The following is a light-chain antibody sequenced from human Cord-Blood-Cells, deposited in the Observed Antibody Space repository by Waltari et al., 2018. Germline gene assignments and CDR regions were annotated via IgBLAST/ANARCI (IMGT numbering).Light chain of an antibody. V-gene: IGKV3-11*01. CDR2: DAS. Sequence: EIVLTQSPATLSLSPGERATLSCRASQSVSSYLAWYQQKPGQAPRLLIYDASNRATGIPARFSGSGSGTDFTLTISSIEPEDFAVDYCQQRSNWPWTFGQGTKVEIK. CDR3: QQRSNWPWT. J-gene: IGKJ1*01. CDR1: QSVSSY.